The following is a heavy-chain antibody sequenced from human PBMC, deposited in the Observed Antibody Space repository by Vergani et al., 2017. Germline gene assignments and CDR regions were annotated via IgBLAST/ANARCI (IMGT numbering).Heavy chain of an antibody. J-gene: IGHJ6*02. V-gene: IGHV1-46*03. Sequence: QVQLVQSGAAVKKPGASAKVSCKASGYTFTSYYMHWVRQAPGQGLEWMGIINPSGGSTSYAQKFQGRVTMTRDTSTSTVYMELSSLRSEDTAVYYCAREQXAAGGTDYYYGMDVWGQGTTVTVSS. CDR1: GYTFTSYY. CDR2: INPSGGST. D-gene: IGHD6-13*01. CDR3: AREQXAAGGTDYYYGMDV.